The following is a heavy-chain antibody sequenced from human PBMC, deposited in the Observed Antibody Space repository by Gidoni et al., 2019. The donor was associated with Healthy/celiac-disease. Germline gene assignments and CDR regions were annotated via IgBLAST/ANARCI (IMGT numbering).Heavy chain of an antibody. Sequence: QVQLVESGGGVVQPGRSLRLSCAASGFTFSSYGMHWVRQAPGKGLEGVAVISYDGSNKYYADSVKGRFTISRDNSKNTLYLQMNSLRAEDTAVYYCAREWQQLVPYYYYGMDVWGQGTTVTVSS. CDR3: AREWQQLVPYYYYGMDV. D-gene: IGHD6-13*01. V-gene: IGHV3-30*03. J-gene: IGHJ6*02. CDR1: GFTFSSYG. CDR2: ISYDGSNK.